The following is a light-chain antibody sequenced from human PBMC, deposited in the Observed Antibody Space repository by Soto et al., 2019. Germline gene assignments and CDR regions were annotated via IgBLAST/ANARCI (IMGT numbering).Light chain of an antibody. CDR1: TTNVATYNY. V-gene: IGLV2-11*01. CDR3: CSYEGSSNWL. CDR2: NVS. J-gene: IGLJ3*02. Sequence: QSVLTQPLSVSGSPGQSVTISCTGTTTNVATYNYVSWYQHHPGKAPKLIPYNVSERPSGVSDRFSGSKSGNAASLTISGLQADDEADYYCCSYEGSSNWLFGGGTKVTVL.